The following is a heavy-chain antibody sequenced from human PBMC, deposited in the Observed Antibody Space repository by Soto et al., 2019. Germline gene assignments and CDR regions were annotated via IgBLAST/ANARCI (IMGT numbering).Heavy chain of an antibody. CDR2: ISYDGSNK. CDR1: GFTFSSYG. Sequence: QVQLVESGGGVVQPGRSLRLSCAASGFTFSSYGMHWVRQAPGKGLEWVAVISYDGSNKYYADSVKGRFTISRDNSKNTLYLQMNSLRAEDTAVYYCAKESNGCDIVVVPAAMPVKARERCFDYWGQGTLVTVSS. D-gene: IGHD2-2*01. V-gene: IGHV3-30*18. J-gene: IGHJ4*02. CDR3: AKESNGCDIVVVPAAMPVKARERCFDY.